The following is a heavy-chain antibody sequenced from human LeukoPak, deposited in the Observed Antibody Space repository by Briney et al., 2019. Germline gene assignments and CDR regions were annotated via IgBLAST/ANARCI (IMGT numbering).Heavy chain of an antibody. Sequence: GASVKVSCKASGYTFTSYGISWVRQAPGQGLEWMGWISAYNGNTNYAQKLQGRVTMTTDTSTSTAYMELRSLRSDDTAVYYCARSEIVATISAFDIWGQGTMVTVSS. J-gene: IGHJ3*02. V-gene: IGHV1-18*01. CDR2: ISAYNGNT. D-gene: IGHD5-12*01. CDR1: GYTFTSYG. CDR3: ARSEIVATISAFDI.